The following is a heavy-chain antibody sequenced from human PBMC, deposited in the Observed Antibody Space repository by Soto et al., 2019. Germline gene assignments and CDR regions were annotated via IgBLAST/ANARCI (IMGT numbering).Heavy chain of an antibody. CDR1: GASISENH. J-gene: IGHJ4*01. CDR2: VHFSGST. CDR3: ARFGAAAAHDDN. V-gene: IGHV4-59*01. Sequence: PSETLSLTCDVSGASISENHWSWIRQAPGKGLEWVGYVHFSGSTTYNPSLAPRLNISFDMSKSQVYLQLTSVTAADTAVYYCARFGAAAAHDDNWGRGVLVTVSS. D-gene: IGHD6-13*01.